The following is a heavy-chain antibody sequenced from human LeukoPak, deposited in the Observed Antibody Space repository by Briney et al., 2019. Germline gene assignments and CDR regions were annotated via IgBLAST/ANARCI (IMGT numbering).Heavy chain of an antibody. CDR2: ISGSGGST. J-gene: IGHJ4*02. V-gene: IGHV3-23*01. Sequence: GASVKVSCKASGGTFSSYAMSWVRQAPGKGLEWVSAISGSGGSTYYADSVKGRFTISRDNSKNTLYLQMNSLRAEDTAVYYCAKKLAGIVIDYWGQGTLVTVSS. CDR1: GGTFSSYA. CDR3: AKKLAGIVIDY. D-gene: IGHD1-26*01.